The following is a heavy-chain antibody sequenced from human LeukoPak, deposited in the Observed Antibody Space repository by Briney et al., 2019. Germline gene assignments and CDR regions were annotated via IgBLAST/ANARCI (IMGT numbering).Heavy chain of an antibody. CDR2: IYTSGST. CDR3: ARVLLPYYDFWSGSRSSWFDP. D-gene: IGHD3-3*01. Sequence: SETLSLTCTVSGGSISSYYWSWIRQPAGKGLEWIGRIYTSGSTNYNPSLKSRVTMSVDTSKNQFSLKLSSVTAADTAVYYCARVLLPYYDFWSGSRSSWFDPWGQGTLVTVSS. CDR1: GGSISSYY. J-gene: IGHJ5*02. V-gene: IGHV4-4*07.